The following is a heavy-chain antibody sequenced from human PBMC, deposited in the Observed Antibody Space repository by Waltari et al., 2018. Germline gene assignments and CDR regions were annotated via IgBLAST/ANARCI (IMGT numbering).Heavy chain of an antibody. CDR1: GGSISSYY. CDR2: IYYSGST. Sequence: QVQLQESGPGLVKPSETLSLTCTVSGGSISSYYWSWIRQPPGKGLEWIGYIYYSGSTNYNPSLKSRVTISVDTSKNQFSLKLSSVTAADTAVYYCARETLYDYVWGSYRYTGYYFDYWGQGTLVTVSS. D-gene: IGHD3-16*02. CDR3: ARETLYDYVWGSYRYTGYYFDY. J-gene: IGHJ4*02. V-gene: IGHV4-59*01.